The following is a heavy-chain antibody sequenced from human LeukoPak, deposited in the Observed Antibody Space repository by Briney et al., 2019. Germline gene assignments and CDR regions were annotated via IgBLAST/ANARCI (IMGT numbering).Heavy chain of an antibody. D-gene: IGHD5-18*01. V-gene: IGHV3-23*01. CDR2: ISDSVSGGST. Sequence: GGSLRLSCAASGFTFNNYAMTWVRQAPGKGLEWVSTISDSVSGGSTYYADSVKGRFTISRDNSKNTLYLQMNSLRAEDTAVYYCAKDRTGYSYGYFLSPWGQGTLVTVSS. CDR1: GFTFNNYA. J-gene: IGHJ5*02. CDR3: AKDRTGYSYGYFLSP.